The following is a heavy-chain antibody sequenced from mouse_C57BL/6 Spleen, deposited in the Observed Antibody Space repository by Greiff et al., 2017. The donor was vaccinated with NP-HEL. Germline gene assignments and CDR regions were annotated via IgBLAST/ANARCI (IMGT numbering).Heavy chain of an antibody. D-gene: IGHD6-5*01. CDR3: AKEAYPVFSYYFDY. Sequence: VQLQQSGAELARPGASVKMSCKASGYTFTSYTMHWVKQRPGQGLEWIGYINPSSGYTKYNQKFKDKATLTADKSSRTAYMQLSSLTSEDSAVYYCAKEAYPVFSYYFDYWGQGTTLTVSS. CDR1: GYTFTSYT. V-gene: IGHV1-4*01. CDR2: INPSSGYT. J-gene: IGHJ2*01.